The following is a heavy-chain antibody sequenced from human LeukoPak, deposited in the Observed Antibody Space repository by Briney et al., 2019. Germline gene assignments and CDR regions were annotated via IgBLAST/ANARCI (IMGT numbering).Heavy chain of an antibody. V-gene: IGHV4-61*02. CDR3: AREMALRLGELSYLLEFDP. D-gene: IGHD3-16*02. CDR1: GGSISSGSYY. J-gene: IGHJ5*02. CDR2: IYTSGST. Sequence: SETLSLTCTVSGGSISSGSYYWSWIRQPAGKGLEWIGRIYTSGSTNYNPSLKSRVTISVDTSKNQFSLKLSSVTAADTAVYYCAREMALRLGELSYLLEFDPWGQGTLVTVSS.